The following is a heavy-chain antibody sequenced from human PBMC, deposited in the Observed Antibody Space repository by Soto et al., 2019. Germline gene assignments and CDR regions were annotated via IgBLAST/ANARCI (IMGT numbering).Heavy chain of an antibody. D-gene: IGHD5-12*01. J-gene: IGHJ4*02. CDR1: GGSISSGDYY. CDR2: IYYSGST. Sequence: SETLSLTCTVSGGSISSGDYYWSWIRQPPGKGLEWIGYIYYSGSTYYNPSLKSRVTISVDTSKNQFSLKLSSVTAADTAVYYCASSSRVATIMGWGQGTLVTVSS. V-gene: IGHV4-30-4*01. CDR3: ASSSRVATIMG.